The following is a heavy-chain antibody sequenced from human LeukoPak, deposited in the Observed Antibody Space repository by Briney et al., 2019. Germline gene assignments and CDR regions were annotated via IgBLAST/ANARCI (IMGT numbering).Heavy chain of an antibody. J-gene: IGHJ3*02. D-gene: IGHD2-2*01. V-gene: IGHV3-23*01. Sequence: GGSLRLSCAASGFTFGLYAMTWVRQTPGKGLEWVSTISAGGAGTYYADSVKGRFAISRDNSKNTLYLQMNSLRADDTAVYYCTKGDYANDAFDIWGQGTMVTVSS. CDR1: GFTFGLYA. CDR3: TKGDYANDAFDI. CDR2: ISAGGAGT.